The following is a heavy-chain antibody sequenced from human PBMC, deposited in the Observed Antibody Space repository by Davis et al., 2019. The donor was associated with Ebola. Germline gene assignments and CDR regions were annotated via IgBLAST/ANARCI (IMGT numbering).Heavy chain of an antibody. CDR2: IRSKANSYAT. Sequence: GESLKISCAASGFTFSGSAMHWVRQASGKGLEWVGRIRSKANSYATAYAASVKGRFTISRDDSKNTAYLQMNSLKTEDTAVYYCTRQAGWEIYYDSSGYDFDYWGQGTLVTVSS. J-gene: IGHJ4*02. CDR1: GFTFSGSA. CDR3: TRQAGWEIYYDSSGYDFDY. D-gene: IGHD3-22*01. V-gene: IGHV3-73*01.